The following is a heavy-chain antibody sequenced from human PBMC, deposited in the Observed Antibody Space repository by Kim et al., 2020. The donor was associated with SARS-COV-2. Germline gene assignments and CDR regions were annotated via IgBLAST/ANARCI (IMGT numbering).Heavy chain of an antibody. V-gene: IGHV1-3*01. Sequence: FQGRVTITRDTSASTAYMELSSLRSEDTAVYYCAREGDGDYYDSSGYPDYWGQGTLVTVSS. D-gene: IGHD3-22*01. J-gene: IGHJ4*02. CDR3: AREGDGDYYDSSGYPDY.